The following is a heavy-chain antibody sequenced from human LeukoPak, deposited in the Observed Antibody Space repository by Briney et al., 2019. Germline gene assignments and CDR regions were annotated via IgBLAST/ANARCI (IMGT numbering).Heavy chain of an antibody. V-gene: IGHV3-30*02. Sequence: GGSLRLSCAASGFTFSSYDMHWVRQAPGKGLEWVASIHFDGGIEYYADSVKRRFTISRDNSKNTLYLQMNSLKTEDTAVYYCANYGSGTSDYWGQGTLVTVPS. CDR1: GFTFSSYD. D-gene: IGHD3-10*01. J-gene: IGHJ4*02. CDR2: IHFDGGIE. CDR3: ANYGSGTSDY.